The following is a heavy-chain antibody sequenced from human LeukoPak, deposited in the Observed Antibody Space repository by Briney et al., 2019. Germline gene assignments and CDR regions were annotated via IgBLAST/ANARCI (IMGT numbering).Heavy chain of an antibody. D-gene: IGHD6-19*01. J-gene: IGHJ4*02. V-gene: IGHV4-61*02. CDR1: GGSLSSGSYY. CDR3: ARSHSSGWYYFDY. CDR2: IYTSGST. Sequence: SETLSLTCTVSGGSLSSGSYYWSWIRQPAGKGLEWLGRIYTSGSTNYNPSLKSRVTISVDTSKNQFSLKLSSVTAADTAVYYCARSHSSGWYYFDYWGQGTLVTVSS.